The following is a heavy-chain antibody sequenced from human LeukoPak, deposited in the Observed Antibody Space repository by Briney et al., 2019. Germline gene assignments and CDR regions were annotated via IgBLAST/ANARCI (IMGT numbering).Heavy chain of an antibody. Sequence: PSETLSLICTVSGGSISSYYWSWIRQPPGKGLEWIGYIYYSGSTNYNPSLKSRVTISVDTSKNQFSLKLSSVTAADTAVYYCAREGGTTSIWGQGTMVTVSS. CDR2: IYYSGST. CDR3: AREGGTTSI. J-gene: IGHJ3*02. CDR1: GGSISSYY. D-gene: IGHD1-7*01. V-gene: IGHV4-59*01.